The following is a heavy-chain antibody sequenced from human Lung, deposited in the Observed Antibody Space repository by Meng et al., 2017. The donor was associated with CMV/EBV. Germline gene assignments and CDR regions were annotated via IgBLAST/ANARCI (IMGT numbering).Heavy chain of an antibody. J-gene: IGHJ4*02. CDR3: ATHPPGY. CDR2: IYHSANT. Sequence: SXTLSLTCVVSGYSISGTYYWGWIRQPPGKGLEWIGSIYHSANTYYNPSLESRVTLSLDTSKNQFSLNLRSVTAADTAVYYCATHPPGYCGQGTLVTVSS. V-gene: IGHV4-38-2*01. CDR1: GYSISGTYY.